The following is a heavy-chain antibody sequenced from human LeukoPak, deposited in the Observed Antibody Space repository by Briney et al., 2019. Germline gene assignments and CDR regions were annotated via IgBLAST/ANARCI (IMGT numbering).Heavy chain of an antibody. CDR3: AKDLGGSYYGFDY. Sequence: GGSLRLSCAASGFTFSSYSMNWVRQAPGKGLEWVSYISSSSSTIYYADSVKGRFTISRDNAKNSLYLQMNSLRAEDTAVYYCAKDLGGSYYGFDYWGQGTLVTVSS. CDR2: ISSSSSTI. J-gene: IGHJ4*02. V-gene: IGHV3-48*04. D-gene: IGHD1-26*01. CDR1: GFTFSSYS.